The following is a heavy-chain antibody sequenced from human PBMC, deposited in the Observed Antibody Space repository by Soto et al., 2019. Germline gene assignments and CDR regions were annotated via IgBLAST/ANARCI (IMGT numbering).Heavy chain of an antibody. Sequence: QLQLQESGPGLVKPWETLSLTCTVSYGSISVSNVFWGWVRQPPGTGLEWNGNIDFSGAAYFNPSLGTRVTFPVDTSKNQFSLTLYSVTAADTAVYYCARTTGRHLDFWGQGILVTVSS. V-gene: IGHV4-39*01. CDR2: IDFSGAA. CDR1: YGSISVSNVF. CDR3: ARTTGRHLDF. J-gene: IGHJ4*02. D-gene: IGHD4-4*01.